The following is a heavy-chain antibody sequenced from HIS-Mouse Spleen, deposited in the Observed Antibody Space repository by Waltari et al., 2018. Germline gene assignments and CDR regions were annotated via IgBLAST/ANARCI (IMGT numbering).Heavy chain of an antibody. V-gene: IGHV4-39*07. CDR1: GRSISSSSYY. Sequence: QLQLQESGPGLVKPSETLSLTCTVSGRSISSSSYYWGWLRQPPGKGLEWIGSIYYSGSTYYNPSLKGRVTISVDTSKNQFSLKLSSVTAADTAVYYCAREIPYSSSWYDWYFDLWGRGTLVTVSS. J-gene: IGHJ2*01. CDR2: IYYSGST. CDR3: AREIPYSSSWYDWYFDL. D-gene: IGHD6-13*01.